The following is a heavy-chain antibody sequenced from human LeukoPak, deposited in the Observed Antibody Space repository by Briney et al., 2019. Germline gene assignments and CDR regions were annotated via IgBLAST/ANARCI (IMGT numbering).Heavy chain of an antibody. CDR3: TRGNGYGFLNWFDP. CDR1: GYSISSSYY. V-gene: IGHV4-38-2*01. CDR2: IYHSGST. Sequence: KPSETLSLTCAVSGYSISSSYYWGWIRQPPGKGLEWIGTIYHSGSTHYNPSLKSRVTLSVDTSKNQFSLKLRSVTAADTAVYYCTRGNGYGFLNWFDPWGQGTLVTVSS. J-gene: IGHJ5*02. D-gene: IGHD5-18*01.